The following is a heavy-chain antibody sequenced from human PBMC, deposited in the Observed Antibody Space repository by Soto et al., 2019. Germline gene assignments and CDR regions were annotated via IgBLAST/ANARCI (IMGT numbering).Heavy chain of an antibody. Sequence: QVQLQESGPGLVKPSETLSLTCTVSGGSISSYYWSWIRQPPGKGLEWIGYIYYSGSTNYNPSLKSPITISVDTCKNQFSLKLRSVTAADTAVYYCAREAIVVVPAAILPPYYYYYMDVWGKGTTVTVSS. J-gene: IGHJ6*03. CDR2: IYYSGST. CDR3: AREAIVVVPAAILPPYYYYYMDV. CDR1: GGSISSYY. V-gene: IGHV4-59*01. D-gene: IGHD2-2*01.